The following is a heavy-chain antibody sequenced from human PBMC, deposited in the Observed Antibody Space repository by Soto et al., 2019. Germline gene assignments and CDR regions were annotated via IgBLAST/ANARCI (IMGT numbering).Heavy chain of an antibody. V-gene: IGHV3-33*01. J-gene: IGHJ6*02. CDR2: IWYDGSNK. CDR1: GFTFSSYG. Sequence: QVQLVESGGGVVQPGRSLRLSCAASGFTFSSYGMHWVRQAPGKGLEWVAVIWYDGSNKYYADSVKGRFTISRDNSKNTLYMHMNSLRAEDTAVYYCARPQNDNSPKRNHPPPDPTLYYYSGMDVWGQGTTVTVSS. CDR3: ARPQNDNSPKRNHPPPDPTLYYYSGMDV. D-gene: IGHD1-1*01.